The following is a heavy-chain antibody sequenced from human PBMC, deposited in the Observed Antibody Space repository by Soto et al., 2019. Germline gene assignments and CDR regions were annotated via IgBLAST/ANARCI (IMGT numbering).Heavy chain of an antibody. J-gene: IGHJ4*02. CDR2: ISYDGSNK. V-gene: IGHV3-30*18. CDR3: AKARDSSGYYSHYFDY. D-gene: IGHD3-22*01. Sequence: GGSLRLSCAASGFTFSSYGMHWVRQAPGKGLEWVAVISYDGSNKYYADSVKGRFTISRDNSKNTLYLQMNSLRAEDTAVYYCAKARDSSGYYSHYFDYWGQGTLVTVSS. CDR1: GFTFSSYG.